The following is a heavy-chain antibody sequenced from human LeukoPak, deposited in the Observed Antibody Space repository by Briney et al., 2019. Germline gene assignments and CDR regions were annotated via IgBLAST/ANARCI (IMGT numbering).Heavy chain of an antibody. V-gene: IGHV4-59*01. J-gene: IGHJ1*01. D-gene: IGHD2-15*01. CDR1: GGSITSYY. CDR3: AQKAPYSPGYSQH. CDR2: IYHSGTT. Sequence: SETLSLTCTVSGGSITSYYWSWIRQPPGKGLEWIGYIYHSGTTNHNPSLKSRVTISVDPSKTQFSLGLSSVTAADTAVYYCAQKAPYSPGYSQHWGQGTLVTVSS.